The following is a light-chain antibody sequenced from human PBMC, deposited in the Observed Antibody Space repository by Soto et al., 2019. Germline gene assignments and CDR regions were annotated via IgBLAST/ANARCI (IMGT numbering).Light chain of an antibody. CDR2: LNSDGSH. CDR1: SGHSSYA. V-gene: IGLV4-69*01. Sequence: QPVLTQSPSASASLGASVKLTCTLSSGHSSYAIAWHQQQPEKGPRYLMKLNSDGSHSKGDGIPDRFSGSSSGAERYLTISSLQSEDEADYYRQTWGTGIRGVFGGGTQLTVL. CDR3: QTWGTGIRGV. J-gene: IGLJ3*02.